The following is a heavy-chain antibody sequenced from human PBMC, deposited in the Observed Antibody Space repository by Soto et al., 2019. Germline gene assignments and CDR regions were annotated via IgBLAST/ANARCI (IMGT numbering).Heavy chain of an antibody. CDR1: GGTFSNDA. CDR3: ATGLRTGNYGMDV. D-gene: IGHD3-10*01. V-gene: IGHV1-69*01. CDR2: IIPIFGTT. Sequence: QEQLVQAGAEVKKPGSSVRISCRASGGTFSNDAVSWVRQAPGQGLQWMGGIIPIFGTTHYAQKFQGRVTITAEESTATAYMELRSVTSEATAVYYWATGLRTGNYGMDVWGQGTAVTVSS. J-gene: IGHJ6*02.